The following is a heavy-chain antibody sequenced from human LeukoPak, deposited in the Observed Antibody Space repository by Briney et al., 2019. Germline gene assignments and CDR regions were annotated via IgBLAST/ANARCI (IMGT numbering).Heavy chain of an antibody. CDR3: AKIFSDYVWGSYRDDALDI. Sequence: GGSLRLSCAASGFTFSSYAMSWVRQAPGKGLEWVSAISGSGGSTYYADSVKGRFTISRDNSKNTLYLQMNSLRAEETAVYYCAKIFSDYVWGSYRDDALDIWGQGTMVTVSS. CDR1: GFTFSSYA. D-gene: IGHD3-16*02. J-gene: IGHJ3*02. V-gene: IGHV3-23*01. CDR2: ISGSGGST.